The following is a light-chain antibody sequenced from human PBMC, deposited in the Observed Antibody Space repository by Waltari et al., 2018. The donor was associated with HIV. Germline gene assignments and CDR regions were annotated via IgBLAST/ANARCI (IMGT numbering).Light chain of an antibody. J-gene: IGKJ4*01. Sequence: DIVVTQSPDSLAVSLGVRATINCKSSQSVSSSYLAWYQQKPGQAPRLLIYGASSRATGIPDRFSGSGSGTDFTLTISRLEPEDFAVYYCQQYGNSPRLTFGGGTKVEIK. V-gene: IGKV3-20*01. CDR2: GAS. CDR1: QSVSSSY. CDR3: QQYGNSPRLT.